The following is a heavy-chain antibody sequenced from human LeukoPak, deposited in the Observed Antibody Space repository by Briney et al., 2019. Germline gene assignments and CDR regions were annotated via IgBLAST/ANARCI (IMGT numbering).Heavy chain of an antibody. J-gene: IGHJ5*02. CDR1: RFTFSSHS. Sequence: GGSLRLSCAASRFTFSSHSTNWVRQAPGKGLEWVSYISSSSSSIYYADSVKGRFTISRDNAKNSLYLQMNSLRAEDTAVYYCVRQLVSWGQGTLVTVSS. CDR2: ISSSSSSI. CDR3: VRQLVS. V-gene: IGHV3-48*01. D-gene: IGHD6-6*01.